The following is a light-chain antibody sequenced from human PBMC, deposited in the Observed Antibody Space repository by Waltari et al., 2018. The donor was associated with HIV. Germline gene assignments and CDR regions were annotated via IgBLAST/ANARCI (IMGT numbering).Light chain of an antibody. CDR3: QQRSNWPPYT. Sequence: IVLPQSPSTLSLSPGERATLSCRASQSVSSYLAWYQQKPGQAPRLLLYDASNRATGIPARFSGRGSGTDFTLTSSSLEPEDFAVYYCQQRSNWPPYTFGQGTKLEIK. J-gene: IGKJ2*01. CDR2: DAS. CDR1: QSVSSY. V-gene: IGKV3-11*01.